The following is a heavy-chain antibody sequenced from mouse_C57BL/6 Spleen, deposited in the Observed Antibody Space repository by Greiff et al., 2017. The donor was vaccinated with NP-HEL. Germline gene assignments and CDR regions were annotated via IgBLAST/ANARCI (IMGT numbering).Heavy chain of an antibody. D-gene: IGHD1-1*01. CDR1: GFTFSDYG. CDR3: ARRVYYGSIYYFDY. CDR2: ISSGSSTI. Sequence: EVKLMESGGGLVKPGGSLKLSCAASGFTFSDYGMHWVRQAPEKGLEWVAYISSGSSTIYYADTVKGRFTISRDNAKNTLFLQMTSLRSEDTAMYYCARRVYYGSIYYFDYWGQGTTLTVSS. V-gene: IGHV5-17*01. J-gene: IGHJ2*01.